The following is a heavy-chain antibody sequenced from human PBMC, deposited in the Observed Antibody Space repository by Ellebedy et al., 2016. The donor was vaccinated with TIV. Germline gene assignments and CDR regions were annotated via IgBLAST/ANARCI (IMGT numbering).Heavy chain of an antibody. D-gene: IGHD3-10*01. Sequence: AASVKVSCKASGYTFTGYYMHWVRQAPGQGLEWMGWINPNSGGTNYAQKFQGRVTMTRDTSISTAYMELSRLRSDDTAVYYCARVHRFGELLAPDYWGQGTLVTVSS. CDR1: GYTFTGYY. CDR3: ARVHRFGELLAPDY. J-gene: IGHJ4*02. V-gene: IGHV1-2*02. CDR2: INPNSGGT.